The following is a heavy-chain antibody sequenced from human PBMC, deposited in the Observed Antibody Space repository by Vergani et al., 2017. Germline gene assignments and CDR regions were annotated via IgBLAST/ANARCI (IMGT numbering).Heavy chain of an antibody. J-gene: IGHJ3*02. CDR2: MNPNSGTT. CDR3: ARGYSNYVAFDI. Sequence: QVQLVQSGAEVKKPGASVKVSCKASGYTFTSYDINWVRQATGQGLEWMGWMNPNSGTTGYAQKFQCRVTMTMNTSISTAYMELSSLRSEDTAVYYCARGYSNYVAFDIWGQGTMVTVSS. D-gene: IGHD4-11*01. V-gene: IGHV1-8*01. CDR1: GYTFTSYD.